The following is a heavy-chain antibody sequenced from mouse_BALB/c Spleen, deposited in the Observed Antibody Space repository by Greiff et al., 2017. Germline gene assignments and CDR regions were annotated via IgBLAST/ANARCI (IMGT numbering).Heavy chain of an antibody. J-gene: IGHJ1*01. CDR3: ARYYRYDGYFDV. CDR2: ISDGGSYT. CDR1: GFTFSDYY. Sequence: EVMLVESGGDLVKPGGSLKLSCAASGFTFSDYYMYWVRQTPEKRLEWVATISDGGSYTYYPDSVKGRFTISRDNAKNNLYLQMSSLKSEDTAMYYCARYYRYDGYFDVWGAGTTVTVSS. V-gene: IGHV5-4*02. D-gene: IGHD2-14*01.